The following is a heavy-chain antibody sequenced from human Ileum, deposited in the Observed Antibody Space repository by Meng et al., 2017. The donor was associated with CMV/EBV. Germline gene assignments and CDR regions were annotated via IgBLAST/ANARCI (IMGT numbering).Heavy chain of an antibody. J-gene: IGHJ4*02. CDR2: ISYDGSNK. CDR3: ARQDCSGGRCYLDY. V-gene: IGHV3-30-3*01. D-gene: IGHD2-15*01. CDR1: GFTFRSNA. Sequence: GGSLRLSCAASGFTFRSNAMHWLRQAPGKGLEWVAVISYDGSNKYYADSVKGRFTISRDNSKNPLDLQMNSLRAEDTAVYYCARQDCSGGRCYLDYWGQGTLVTVSS.